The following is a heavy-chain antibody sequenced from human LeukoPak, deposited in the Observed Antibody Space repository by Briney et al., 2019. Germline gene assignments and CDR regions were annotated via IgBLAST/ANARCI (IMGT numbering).Heavy chain of an antibody. CDR2: IYPDDSDT. V-gene: IGHV5-51*01. D-gene: IGHD3-10*01. CDR1: AYSFSIYW. Sequence: GESPKISCQAAAYSFSIYWIGWLRQMPGKDLEWMGIIYPDDSDTTYSPSFQGQVSISVDKSLSTAYLHWGSLEASDTAMYYCARRMAGTKSFDYWGQGTLVTVSS. J-gene: IGHJ4*02. CDR3: ARRMAGTKSFDY.